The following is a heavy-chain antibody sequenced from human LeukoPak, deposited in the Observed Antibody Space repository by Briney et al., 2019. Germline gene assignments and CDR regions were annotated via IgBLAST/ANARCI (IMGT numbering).Heavy chain of an antibody. CDR2: ISAYNGNT. CDR3: ARDGGYYDILTGTPTDY. J-gene: IGHJ4*02. CDR1: GGTFSSYG. Sequence: ASVKVSCKASGGTFSSYGISWVRQAPGQGLEWMGWISAYNGNTNYAQKLQGRVTMTTDTSTSTAYMELRSLRSDDTAVYYCARDGGYYDILTGTPTDYWGQGTLVTVSS. V-gene: IGHV1-18*01. D-gene: IGHD3-9*01.